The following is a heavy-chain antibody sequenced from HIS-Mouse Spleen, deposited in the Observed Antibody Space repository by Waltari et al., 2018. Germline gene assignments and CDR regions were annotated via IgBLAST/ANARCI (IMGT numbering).Heavy chain of an antibody. CDR3: ARGRGIYYDSSGYYFDY. V-gene: IGHV4-34*01. Sequence: QVQLQQWGAGLLKPSETLSLTCAVYGGSFGGYYWSWIRQPPGKGLEWIGEIKHSGSTNSNPSLKSRVTISVDTSKNQFSLKLSSVTAADTAVYYCARGRGIYYDSSGYYFDYWGQGTLVTVSS. CDR2: IKHSGST. CDR1: GGSFGGYY. D-gene: IGHD3-22*01. J-gene: IGHJ4*02.